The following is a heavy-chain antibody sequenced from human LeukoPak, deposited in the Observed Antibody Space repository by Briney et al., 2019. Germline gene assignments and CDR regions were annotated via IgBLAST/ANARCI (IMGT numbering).Heavy chain of an antibody. Sequence: SETLSLTCAVSGGSISSGGYSWSWIRQPPGKGLEWIGYIYHSGSTYYNPSLKSRVTISVDRSKNQFSLKLSSVTAADTAVYYCARNYYGMDVWGQGTTVTVSS. CDR3: ARNYYGMDV. CDR2: IYHSGST. CDR1: GGSISSGGYS. V-gene: IGHV4-30-2*01. J-gene: IGHJ6*02.